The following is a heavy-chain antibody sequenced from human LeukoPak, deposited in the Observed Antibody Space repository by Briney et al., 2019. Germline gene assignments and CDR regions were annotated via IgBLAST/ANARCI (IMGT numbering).Heavy chain of an antibody. Sequence: QAGGSLRLSCAASGFTFSSYGMHWVRQAPGKGLEWVAVISYDGSNKYYADSVKGRFTISRDNSKNTLYLQMNSLRAEDTAVYYCAKDGLIAAARPDGGGSFDYWGQGTLVTVSS. V-gene: IGHV3-30*18. D-gene: IGHD6-6*01. CDR1: GFTFSSYG. CDR3: AKDGLIAAARPDGGGSFDY. J-gene: IGHJ4*02. CDR2: ISYDGSNK.